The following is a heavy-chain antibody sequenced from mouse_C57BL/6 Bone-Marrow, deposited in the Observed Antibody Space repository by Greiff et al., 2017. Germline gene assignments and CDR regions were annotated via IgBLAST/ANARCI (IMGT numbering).Heavy chain of an antibody. V-gene: IGHV1-81*01. CDR2: IYPGSGYT. Sequence: QVQLQQSGAELVRPGASVKLSCKASGYTFTNYGIRWVKQRPGHGLEWIGAIYPGSGYTYYNEKFKGKATLTADKSSSTAHMELRSLTSEDAAAYFSTNVVAFAYWGQGTLVTVSA. CDR3: TNVVAFAY. D-gene: IGHD1-1*01. CDR1: GYTFTNYG. J-gene: IGHJ3*01.